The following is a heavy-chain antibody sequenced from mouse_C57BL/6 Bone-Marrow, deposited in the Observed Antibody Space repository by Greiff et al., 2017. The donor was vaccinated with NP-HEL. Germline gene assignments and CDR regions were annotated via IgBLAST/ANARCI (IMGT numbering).Heavy chain of an antibody. J-gene: IGHJ4*01. CDR2: ISYSGST. V-gene: IGHV3-8*01. CDR1: GYSITSDY. CDR3: ARYTVTYAMDY. D-gene: IGHD2-12*01. Sequence: EVMLVESGPGLAKPSPTLSLTCSVTGYSITSDYWNWIRKFPGNKLEYMGYISYSGSTYYNPSLKSRISITRDTSKTQYYLQLNSVTTEDTATYCGARYTVTYAMDYWGQGTSVTVSS.